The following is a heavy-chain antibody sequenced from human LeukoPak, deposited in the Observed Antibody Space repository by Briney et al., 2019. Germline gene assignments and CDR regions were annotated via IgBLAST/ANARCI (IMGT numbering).Heavy chain of an antibody. J-gene: IGHJ4*02. CDR1: GFTFSSYA. V-gene: IGHV3-30*04. CDR2: ISYDGSNK. Sequence: GALRLSCAASGFTFSSYAMHWVRQAPGKGLEWVAVISYDGSNKYYADSVKGRFTISRDNSKNTLYLQMNSLRAEDTAVYYCAKDKQQLGLDYWGQGTLVTVSS. CDR3: AKDKQQLGLDY. D-gene: IGHD6-13*01.